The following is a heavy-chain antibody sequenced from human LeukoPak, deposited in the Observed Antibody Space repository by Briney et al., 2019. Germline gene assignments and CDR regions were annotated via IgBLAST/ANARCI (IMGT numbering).Heavy chain of an antibody. CDR3: ARGWGRQWKERTTSPLNGMNV. V-gene: IGHV1-46*01. CDR1: GYIFTSYY. D-gene: IGHD6-19*01. CDR2: INPRGGST. Sequence: WASVKVSCKASGYIFTSYYMHWVRQAPGQGLEWMGIINPRGGSTSYAQKFQGRVTMTRDTSTTTVYMELSSLRSEDTAVYYCARGWGRQWKERTTSPLNGMNVWGQGTTVTVSS. J-gene: IGHJ6*02.